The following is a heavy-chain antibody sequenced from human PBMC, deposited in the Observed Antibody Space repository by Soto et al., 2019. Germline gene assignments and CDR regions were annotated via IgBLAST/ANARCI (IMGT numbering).Heavy chain of an antibody. CDR1: GGSISSSNW. Sequence: LRKTLCLTSAVSGGSISSSNWRSWVRQPPGKGLEWIGEIYHSGSTNYNPSLKSRVTISVDKSKNQFSLKLSSVTAADTAVYYCAAGEVSFDPWGQGTLVTVSS. V-gene: IGHV4-4*03. D-gene: IGHD3-16*01. J-gene: IGHJ5*02. CDR2: IYHSGST. CDR3: AAGEVSFDP.